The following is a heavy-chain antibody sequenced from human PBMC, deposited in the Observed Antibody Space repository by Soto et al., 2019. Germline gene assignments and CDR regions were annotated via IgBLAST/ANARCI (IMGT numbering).Heavy chain of an antibody. Sequence: PSETLSLTCSVSGISIDNIYWTWIRQTPGKGLEWIGYIHYGGSSNFNPSLKSRVTMSVDTSKSRFSLSLSSVTAADTAVYYCARGAISTKIEYWGHGILVAGSS. V-gene: IGHV4-59*01. CDR2: IHYGGSS. CDR3: ARGAISTKIEY. D-gene: IGHD2-2*02. CDR1: GISIDNIY. J-gene: IGHJ4*01.